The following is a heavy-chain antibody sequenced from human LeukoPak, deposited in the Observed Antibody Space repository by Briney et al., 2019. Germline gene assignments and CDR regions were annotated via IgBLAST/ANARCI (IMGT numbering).Heavy chain of an antibody. V-gene: IGHV3-7*03. CDR2: IHSDGSQI. Sequence: QSGGSLRLSCRASGFTFSNSWMGWVRQAPGKRLECVGNIHSDGSQIFYGASVTGRFTISRDNSDNSLFLQMNSLRAEDTAVYYCANGNSFDSWGQGTLVTVSS. D-gene: IGHD1/OR15-1a*01. CDR1: GFTFSNSW. CDR3: ANGNSFDS. J-gene: IGHJ4*02.